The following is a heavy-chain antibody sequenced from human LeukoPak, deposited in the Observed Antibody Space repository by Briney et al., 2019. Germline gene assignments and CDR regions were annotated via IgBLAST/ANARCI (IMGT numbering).Heavy chain of an antibody. CDR1: GFTFSSYS. D-gene: IGHD3-10*01. V-gene: IGHV3-48*01. Sequence: GGSLRLSCTASGFTFSSYSMNWVRQAPGKGLEWVSYISSSSSTIYYGDSVKGRFTISRDNAKNSLYLQMNSLRAEDTAVYYCAKSNGYGLVDIWGQGTMVTVSS. CDR2: ISSSSSTI. CDR3: AKSNGYGLVDI. J-gene: IGHJ3*02.